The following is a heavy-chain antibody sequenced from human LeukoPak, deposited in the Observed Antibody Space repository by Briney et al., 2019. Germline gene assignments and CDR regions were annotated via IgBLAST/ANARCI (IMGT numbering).Heavy chain of an antibody. CDR3: ARAGDSSSWDNWFDP. D-gene: IGHD6-13*01. CDR1: GYTFTSYY. J-gene: IGHJ5*02. Sequence: ASVKVPCKASGYTFTSYYMHWVRQAPGQGLEWMGWINPNSGGTNYAQKFQGRVTMTRDTSISTAYMELSRLRSDDTAVYYCARAGDSSSWDNWFDPWGQGTLVTVSS. CDR2: INPNSGGT. V-gene: IGHV1-2*02.